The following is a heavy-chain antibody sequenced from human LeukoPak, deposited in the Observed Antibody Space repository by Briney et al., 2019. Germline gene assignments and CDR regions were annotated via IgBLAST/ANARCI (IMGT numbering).Heavy chain of an antibody. J-gene: IGHJ4*02. CDR1: GYTFISYY. Sequence: ASVKVSCKASGYTFISYYMHWVRQAPGQGLEWMGIIDPSGGSTNYAQKFQGRVTITADESTSTAYMELSSLRSEDTAVYYCARGTYYYDSSGYYFSYWGQGTLVTVSS. V-gene: IGHV1-46*01. CDR2: IDPSGGST. CDR3: ARGTYYYDSSGYYFSY. D-gene: IGHD3-22*01.